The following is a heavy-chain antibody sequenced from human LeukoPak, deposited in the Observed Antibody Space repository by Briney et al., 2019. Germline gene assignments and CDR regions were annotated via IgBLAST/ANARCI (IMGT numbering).Heavy chain of an antibody. D-gene: IGHD3-10*01. CDR3: ARDPLRPFGY. V-gene: IGHV4-30-2*01. CDR1: GGSISSGGYS. CDR2: IYHSGST. Sequence: PSETLSLTYAVSGGSISSGGYSWSWIRQPPGKGLEWIGYIYHSGSTYYNPSLKSRVTISVDRSKNQFSLKLSSVTAADTAVYYCARDPLRPFGYWGQGTLVTVSS. J-gene: IGHJ4*02.